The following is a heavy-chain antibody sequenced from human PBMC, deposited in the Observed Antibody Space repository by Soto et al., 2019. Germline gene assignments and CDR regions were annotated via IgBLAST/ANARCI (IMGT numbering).Heavy chain of an antibody. CDR1: GYTFTGHY. J-gene: IGHJ6*01. CDR2: INPNSGGT. V-gene: IGHV1-2*04. D-gene: IGHD4-17*01. CDR3: ARGGDAFVSSSLWGGDKDYSMDV. Sequence: QEQLIQSGAEVQKPGASVKVSCKASGYTFTGHYIHWVRQAPGQGLEWIGWINPNSGGTVLAQKFQGWVTMTRDTSVSTAFIEVIRLRSDDTAIYYCARGGDAFVSSSLWGGDKDYSMDVWGQGTTVAVTS.